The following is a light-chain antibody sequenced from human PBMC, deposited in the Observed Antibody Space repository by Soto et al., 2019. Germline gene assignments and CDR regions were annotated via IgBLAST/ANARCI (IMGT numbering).Light chain of an antibody. V-gene: IGLV2-14*01. CDR1: SSDVGGYNY. CDR2: EVS. CDR3: SSYTSSSTPHV. J-gene: IGLJ1*01. Sequence: QSAMTQPASVSGSPGQSITISCTGTSSDVGGYNYVSWYQQHPGKAPKLMIYEVSNRPSGVSNHFSGSKSGNTASLTISGLQAEDEADYYCSSYTSSSTPHVFGTGTKVTVL.